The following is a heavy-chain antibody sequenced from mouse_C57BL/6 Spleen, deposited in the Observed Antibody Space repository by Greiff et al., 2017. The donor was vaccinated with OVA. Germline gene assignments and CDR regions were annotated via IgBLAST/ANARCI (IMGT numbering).Heavy chain of an antibody. CDR2: ISSCSSTI. D-gene: IGHD1-3*01. CDR3: APKSVAAYAMDD. J-gene: IGHJ4*01. V-gene: IGHV5-17*01. CDR1: GFTFTDYG. Sequence: DVKLQESGAGLVKPCGSLKLSCAASGFTFTDYGMHWFRQAPAKGLLWFAYISSCSSTIYYADTLKGRFTISRDNAQNTLFLQLTRLRSEDTAVDYGAPKSVAAYAMDDWGKGATVTVAT.